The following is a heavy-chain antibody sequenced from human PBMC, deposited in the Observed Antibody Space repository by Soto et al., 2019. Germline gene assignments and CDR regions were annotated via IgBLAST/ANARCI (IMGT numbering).Heavy chain of an antibody. V-gene: IGHV3-48*02. CDR3: ARDRYGDYGLDY. J-gene: IGHJ4*02. CDR1: GFTFIRYS. Sequence: EVQLVESGGGLVQPGGSLRLSCAASGFTFIRYSMNWVRQAPGKGLEWVSYISSSSSTIDYADSEKGRFTISRDNVKNSLYLQMNSLRDEDTAVYYCARDRYGDYGLDYWGQGTLVTVSS. D-gene: IGHD4-17*01. CDR2: ISSSSSTI.